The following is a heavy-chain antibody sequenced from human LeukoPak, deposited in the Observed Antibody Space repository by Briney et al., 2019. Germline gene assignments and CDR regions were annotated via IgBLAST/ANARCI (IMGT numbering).Heavy chain of an antibody. CDR1: GGPISSYY. J-gene: IGHJ4*01. CDR2: TYYSGYT. CDR3: AREYDY. V-gene: IGHV4-59*01. Sequence: SETLSLTCTVSGGPISSYYWSWIRQPPGKGLEWIGYTYYSGYTNYNPSLKSRVTISVDTSKNQFSLKLSSVTAADTAVYYCAREYDYWGLGTLVTVSS.